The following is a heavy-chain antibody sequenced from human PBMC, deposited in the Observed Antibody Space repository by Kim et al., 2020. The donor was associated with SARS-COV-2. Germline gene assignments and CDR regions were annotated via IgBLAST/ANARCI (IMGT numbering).Heavy chain of an antibody. Sequence: VKGRFTISRDNAKKSLYLQMNSLRAEDTALYYCAKDPRIAVAGTEGYFDLWGRGTLVTVSS. CDR3: AKDPRIAVAGTEGYFDL. V-gene: IGHV3-9*01. J-gene: IGHJ2*01. D-gene: IGHD6-19*01.